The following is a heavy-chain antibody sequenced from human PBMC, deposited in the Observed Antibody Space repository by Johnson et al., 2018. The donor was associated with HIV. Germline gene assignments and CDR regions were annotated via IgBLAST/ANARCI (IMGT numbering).Heavy chain of an antibody. D-gene: IGHD3-9*01. J-gene: IGHJ3*02. CDR2: IKQDGSEK. CDR1: GFTFSSYW. CDR3: ARIPILRYFDWLYDAFDI. Sequence: MLLVESGGGLVQPGRSLRLSCAASGFTFSSYWMSWVRQAPGKGLEWVANIKQDGSEKYYVDSVKGRFTISRDNAKNSLYLQMNSLRAEDTAVYYCARIPILRYFDWLYDAFDIWGQGTMVTVSS. V-gene: IGHV3-7*01.